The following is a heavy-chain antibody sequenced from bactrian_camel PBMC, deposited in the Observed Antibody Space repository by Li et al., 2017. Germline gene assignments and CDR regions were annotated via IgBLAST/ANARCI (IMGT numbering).Heavy chain of an antibody. J-gene: IGHJ4*01. CDR2: LDFDGST. CDR1: ASTYNSATRVC. Sequence: HVQLVESGGGSVQAGGSLRLSCTISASTYNSATRVCKGWFRQGPGKQREGVAALDFDGSTSYADSVKGRFTISHDKASNTVYLQMDNLQPEDTAMYQCMAERFSGLNVFMEYGGSWRGPGTQVTVS. D-gene: IGHD6*01. CDR3: MAERFSGLNVFMEYGGSW. V-gene: IGHV3S53*01.